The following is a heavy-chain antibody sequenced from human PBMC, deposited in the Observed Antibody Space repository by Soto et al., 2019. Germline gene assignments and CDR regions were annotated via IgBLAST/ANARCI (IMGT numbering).Heavy chain of an antibody. V-gene: IGHV4-31*03. Sequence: ASETLSLTCTVSGGSISSGCYYWSWIRQHPGKGLEWIGHIYYRGSTYYNPSLKSRVTISVDTSKNQFSLKLSSVTAADTAVYYCASLRWADSSGYRVDYWGQGTLVTVSS. J-gene: IGHJ4*02. CDR2: IYYRGST. CDR3: ASLRWADSSGYRVDY. CDR1: GGSISSGCYY. D-gene: IGHD3-22*01.